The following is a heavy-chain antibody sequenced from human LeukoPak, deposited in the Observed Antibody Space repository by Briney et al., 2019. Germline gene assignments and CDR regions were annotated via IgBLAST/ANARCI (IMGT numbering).Heavy chain of an antibody. CDR1: GYSISTDYH. V-gene: IGHV4-38-2*01. Sequence: SETLSLTCAVSGYSISTDYHWGWIRQPPGKGLEWIGAMHHSGSTYYNPSLKSRVTISVDTSKNQVSLKLNSVTAADTAVYYCARARRGYSYEPFDYWGQGTLVTVSS. CDR2: MHHSGST. CDR3: ARARRGYSYEPFDY. D-gene: IGHD5-18*01. J-gene: IGHJ4*02.